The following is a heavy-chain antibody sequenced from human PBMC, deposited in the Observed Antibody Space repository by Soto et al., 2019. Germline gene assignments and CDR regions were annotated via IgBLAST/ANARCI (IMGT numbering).Heavy chain of an antibody. V-gene: IGHV4-59*12. CDR2: IYYSGST. J-gene: IGHJ6*02. Sequence: SETLSLTCTVSGGSISSYYWSWIRQPPGKGLEWIGYIYYSGSTNYNPSLKSRVTISVDTAKNQFSLKLSSVTAADTAVYYCARSGYSYGYGYYGMDVWGQGTTVTVS. CDR3: ARSGYSYGYGYYGMDV. D-gene: IGHD5-18*01. CDR1: GGSISSYY.